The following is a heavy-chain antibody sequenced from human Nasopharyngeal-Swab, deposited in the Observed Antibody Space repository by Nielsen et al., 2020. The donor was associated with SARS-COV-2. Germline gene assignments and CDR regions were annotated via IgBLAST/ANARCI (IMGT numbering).Heavy chain of an antibody. J-gene: IGHJ3*02. CDR2: IIPIFGTA. Sequence: SVKVSCKASGGTFSSYAISWVRQAPGQGLEWMGGIIPIFGTANYAQKFQGRVTITADESTSTAYMELSSLRSEDTAVYYCARDLCSGGSCYSGRKYAFDIWGQGTMVTVSS. V-gene: IGHV1-69*13. CDR3: ARDLCSGGSCYSGRKYAFDI. CDR1: GGTFSSYA. D-gene: IGHD2-15*01.